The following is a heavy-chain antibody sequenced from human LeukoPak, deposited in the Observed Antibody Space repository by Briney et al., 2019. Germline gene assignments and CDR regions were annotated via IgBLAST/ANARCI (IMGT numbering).Heavy chain of an antibody. Sequence: GGSLRLSCAASGFTFSSYEMSWVRQAPGKGLEWVSYISSSGSTIYYADSVKGRFTISRDNAKNSLYLQMNSLRAEDTAVYYCATLSSYYDILTGYDYWGQGTLVTVSS. CDR2: ISSSGSTI. J-gene: IGHJ4*02. CDR1: GFTFSSYE. D-gene: IGHD3-9*01. V-gene: IGHV3-48*03. CDR3: ATLSSYYDILTGYDY.